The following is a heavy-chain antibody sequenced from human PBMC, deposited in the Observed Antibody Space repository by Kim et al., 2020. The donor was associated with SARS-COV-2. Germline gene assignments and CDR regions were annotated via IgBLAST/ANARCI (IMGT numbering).Heavy chain of an antibody. CDR1: GGSISSGGYY. J-gene: IGHJ4*02. Sequence: SETLSLTCTVSGGSISSGGYYWSWIRQHPGKGLEWIGYIYYSGSTYYNPSLKSRVTISVDTSKNQFSLKLSSVTAADTAVYYCARSRIAAAVPGYYFDYWGQGTLVTVSS. D-gene: IGHD6-13*01. CDR3: ARSRIAAAVPGYYFDY. CDR2: IYYSGST. V-gene: IGHV4-31*03.